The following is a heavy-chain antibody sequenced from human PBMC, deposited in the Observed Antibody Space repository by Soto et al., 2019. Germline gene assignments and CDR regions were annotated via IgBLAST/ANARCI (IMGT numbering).Heavy chain of an antibody. J-gene: IGHJ6*02. CDR3: ARIPVVVTAIPYGMDV. CDR2: IYPGDSDT. Sequence: GESLKISCKGSGYSFTSYWIGWVRQMPGKGLEWMGIIYPGDSDTRYSPSFQGQVTITADKSISTAYLQWSSLKASDTAMYYCARIPVVVTAIPYGMDVWGQGTTVTVSS. D-gene: IGHD2-21*02. CDR1: GYSFTSYW. V-gene: IGHV5-51*01.